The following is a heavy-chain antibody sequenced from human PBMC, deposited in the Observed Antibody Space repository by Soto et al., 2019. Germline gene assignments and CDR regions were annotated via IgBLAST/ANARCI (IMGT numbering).Heavy chain of an antibody. Sequence: QVQLVESGGGVVQPGRSLRLSCAASGFPFSSYGMHWVRQAPGKGLDWVALISYDGSKKYYADSVKGRFTISRDNSKQTLYLQMRCLRAEDTAVYYCAGGQYYFDYCGQGTLVSVSS. CDR1: GFPFSSYG. CDR2: ISYDGSKK. J-gene: IGHJ4*02. D-gene: IGHD2-15*01. CDR3: AGGQYYFDY. V-gene: IGHV3-30*03.